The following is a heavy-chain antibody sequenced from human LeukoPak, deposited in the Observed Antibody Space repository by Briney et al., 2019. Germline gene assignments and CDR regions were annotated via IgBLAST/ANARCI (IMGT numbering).Heavy chain of an antibody. D-gene: IGHD3-10*01. V-gene: IGHV1-2*02. CDR3: ARDPYYGSGSFDEY. CDR2: INPNSGGT. J-gene: IGHJ4*02. Sequence: GASVTVSFKSSVYTFTGYYMHWVRQAPGQGLEWMGWINPNSGGTNYAHKFQGRVTMTRDTSISTAYMELSRLRSDDTAVYYCARDPYYGSGSFDEYWGEGTLVSVSS. CDR1: VYTFTGYY.